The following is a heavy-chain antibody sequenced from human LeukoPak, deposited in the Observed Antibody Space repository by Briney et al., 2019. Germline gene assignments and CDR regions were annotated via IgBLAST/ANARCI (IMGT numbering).Heavy chain of an antibody. Sequence: GGSLRLSCAASGFTVSSNYMTWVRQAPGEGLEWLSAISGSGGSTYYADSVKGRFTISRDNSKNTLYLQMNSLRAEDTAVYYCAKEGGYDYVWGSPNYYFDYWGQGTLVTVSS. CDR2: ISGSGGST. D-gene: IGHD3-16*01. V-gene: IGHV3-23*01. J-gene: IGHJ4*02. CDR3: AKEGGYDYVWGSPNYYFDY. CDR1: GFTVSSNY.